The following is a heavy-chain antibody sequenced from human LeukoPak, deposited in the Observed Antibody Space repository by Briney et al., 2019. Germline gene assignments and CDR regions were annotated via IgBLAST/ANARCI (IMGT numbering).Heavy chain of an antibody. CDR2: ISGSGGST. Sequence: GGTLRLSCAASGFTFSSYGMSWVRQAPGKGLEWVSAISGSGGSTYYADSVKGRFTISRDNSKNTLYLQMNSLRAEDTAVYYCAKDIEYCSSTSCYIHYYWGQGTLVTVSS. J-gene: IGHJ4*02. V-gene: IGHV3-23*01. D-gene: IGHD2-2*02. CDR3: AKDIEYCSSTSCYIHYY. CDR1: GFTFSSYG.